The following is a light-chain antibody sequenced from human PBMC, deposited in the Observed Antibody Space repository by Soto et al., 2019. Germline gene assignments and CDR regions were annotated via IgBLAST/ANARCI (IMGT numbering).Light chain of an antibody. J-gene: IGKJ1*01. CDR3: QQYYSYPRT. Sequence: DSQMTQSPFSLSASVGDRVTITCRASQSISRDLNWYQQKPGKAPNLLIYAASTLESGVPPRFSGSGSGTDFTLTISCLQSEDFATYYCQQYYSYPRTFGQGTKVDIK. CDR1: QSISRD. CDR2: AAS. V-gene: IGKV1-39*01.